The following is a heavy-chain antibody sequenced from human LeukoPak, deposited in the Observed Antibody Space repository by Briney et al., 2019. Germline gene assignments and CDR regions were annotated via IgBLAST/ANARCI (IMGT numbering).Heavy chain of an antibody. CDR3: ARLCSGGSCSSYFDY. J-gene: IGHJ4*02. V-gene: IGHV4-4*02. D-gene: IGHD2-15*01. CDR2: IYHSGST. Sequence: KPSETLSLTCAVSGDSISNGNWWSWVRQPPGKGLEWIGEIYHSGSTNYNPSLKSRVTISVDKSKNQFSLNLSSVTAADTAVYYCARLCSGGSCSSYFDYWGQGTLVTVSS. CDR1: GDSISNGNW.